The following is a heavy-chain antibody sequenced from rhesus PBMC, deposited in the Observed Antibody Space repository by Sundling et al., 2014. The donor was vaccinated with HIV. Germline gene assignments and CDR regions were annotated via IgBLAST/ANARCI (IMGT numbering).Heavy chain of an antibody. J-gene: IGHJ4*01. CDR1: GGSISSNY. CDR2: ISGGGSST. Sequence: QVQLQESGPGLVKPSETLSLTCAVSGGSISSNYWSWIRQSPGKGLEWIGFISGGGSSTNYNPSLKSRVTLSVDTSKTQFSLKLNSVTDADTAVYYCATLDFWGQGILVTVTS. CDR3: ATLDF. V-gene: IGHV4-169*01.